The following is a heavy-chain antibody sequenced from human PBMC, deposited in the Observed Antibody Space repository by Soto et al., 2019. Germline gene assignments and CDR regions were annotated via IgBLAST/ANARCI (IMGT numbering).Heavy chain of an antibody. CDR3: ARVVLFYWGEGVDYYYGMDV. J-gene: IGHJ6*02. V-gene: IGHV6-1*01. CDR1: GDSVSSNSAA. D-gene: IGHD3-16*01. Sequence: SQTLSLTCAISGDSVSSNSAAWNWIRQSPSRGLEWLGGTYYRSKWYNDYAVSVKSRITINPDTSKNQFSLQLNSVTPEDTAVYYCARVVLFYWGEGVDYYYGMDVWGQGTTVTVSS. CDR2: TYYRSKWYN.